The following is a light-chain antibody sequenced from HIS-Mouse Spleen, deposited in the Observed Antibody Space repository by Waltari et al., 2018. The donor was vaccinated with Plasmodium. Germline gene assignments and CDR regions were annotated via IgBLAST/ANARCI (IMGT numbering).Light chain of an antibody. CDR3: QQYDNLPLT. J-gene: IGKJ4*01. Sequence: DIQMTQYTSSLSAYVGDRVTITCQASQDISNYLNWYQQKPGKAPKLLIYDASNLETGVPSRFSGSGSGTDFTFTISSLQPEDIATYYCQQYDNLPLTFGGGTKVEIK. CDR1: QDISNY. CDR2: DAS. V-gene: IGKV1-33*01.